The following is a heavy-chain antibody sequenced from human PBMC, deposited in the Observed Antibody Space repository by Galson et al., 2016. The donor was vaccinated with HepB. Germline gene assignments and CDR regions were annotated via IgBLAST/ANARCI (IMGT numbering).Heavy chain of an antibody. J-gene: IGHJ4*02. V-gene: IGHV1-18*01. Sequence: SVKVSCKASGYTFTTSGISWVRQAPGQGLEWMGWISTYSGNTKYAQKFQGGLTLTADSSTTTAYMELRSLRFDDTALYHCARDVKYRFDSWGQGTLVTVSS. CDR1: GYTFTTSG. D-gene: IGHD2/OR15-2a*01. CDR2: ISTYSGNT. CDR3: ARDVKYRFDS.